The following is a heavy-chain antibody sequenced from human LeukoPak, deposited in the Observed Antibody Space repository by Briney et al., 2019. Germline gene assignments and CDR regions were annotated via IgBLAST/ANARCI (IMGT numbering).Heavy chain of an antibody. CDR2: IYYSGST. V-gene: IGHV4-39*07. J-gene: IGHJ5*02. Sequence: SGTLSLSCTVSGGSISSSSYYWGWIRPPPGQGLEWIGSIYYSGSTYYNPSLKSRVAISVDTPKIQISLALSSVTAAYTAVYYCARLRLLLNWFDASGQGSLLSVSS. CDR1: GGSISSSSYY. CDR3: ARLRLLLNWFDA.